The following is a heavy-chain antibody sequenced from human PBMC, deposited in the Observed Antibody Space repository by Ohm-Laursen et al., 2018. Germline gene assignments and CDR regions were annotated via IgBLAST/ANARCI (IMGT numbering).Heavy chain of an antibody. CDR1: GGSISSSSYY. Sequence: SETLSLTWTVSGGSISSSSYYWGWIRQPPGKGLEWIGSIYYSGSTYYNPSLKSRVTISVDTSKNQFTLKLPSVAAADTALYYCARTQANYYYFDYWGQGALVTVSS. CDR3: ARTQANYYYFDY. V-gene: IGHV4-39*06. D-gene: IGHD4/OR15-4a*01. CDR2: IYYSGST. J-gene: IGHJ4*02.